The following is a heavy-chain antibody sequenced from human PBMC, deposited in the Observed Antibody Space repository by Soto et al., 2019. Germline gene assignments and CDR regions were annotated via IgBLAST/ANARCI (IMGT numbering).Heavy chain of an antibody. Sequence: EVLLVESGGGLVQPDKPLRLSCAASGFIFENYAMHWVRQAPGKGLEWVSGISWNSGQLDYAGSVRGRFTISRDNGKNSLYLEMNSLRPDHTALYFCAKDKSTGEYSCYRYMDVWGRGTMVIVSS. D-gene: IGHD2-2*01. CDR2: ISWNSGQL. V-gene: IGHV3-9*01. CDR1: GFIFENYA. CDR3: AKDKSTGEYSCYRYMDV. J-gene: IGHJ6*03.